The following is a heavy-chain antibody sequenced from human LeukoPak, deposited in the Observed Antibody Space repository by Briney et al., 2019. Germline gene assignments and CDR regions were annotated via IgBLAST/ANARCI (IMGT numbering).Heavy chain of an antibody. CDR2: ISNYNGNT. Sequence: ASVKVSCKASGGTFSSYAISWVRQAPGQGLEWMGWISNYNGNTNYLQKFQDRVTLTTDTSTSTAYLELRSLRSGDTAVYYCARGVSLGQPREHAFDIWGQGTMVTVSS. CDR1: GGTFSSYA. V-gene: IGHV1-18*01. D-gene: IGHD3-16*01. CDR3: ARGVSLGQPREHAFDI. J-gene: IGHJ3*02.